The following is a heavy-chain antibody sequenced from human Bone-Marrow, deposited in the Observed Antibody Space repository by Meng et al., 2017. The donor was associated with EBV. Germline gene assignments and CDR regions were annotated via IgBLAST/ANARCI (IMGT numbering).Heavy chain of an antibody. CDR1: GYTFTSYD. Sequence: QVQLVQSGAKVKKPGASVKVSCKASGYTFTSYDISWVRQSPGQGLVWMGGLIPMTGVAHYAQKFQDRVSIIADESTSTHYLELSSLRSEDTAIYFCASESGRGFTPDYWGQGTLVTVSS. V-gene: IGHV1-69*01. J-gene: IGHJ4*02. CDR3: ASESGRGFTPDY. D-gene: IGHD3-10*01. CDR2: LIPMTGVA.